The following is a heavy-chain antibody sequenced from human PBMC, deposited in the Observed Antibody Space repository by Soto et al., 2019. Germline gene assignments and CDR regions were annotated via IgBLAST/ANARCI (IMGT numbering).Heavy chain of an antibody. Sequence: GTLSLTGAVYGGSFSGYFWNWVRQPPGKGLEWIGEINHSGSTKYNPSLKSRVTLSVDTSKNQFSLRVFSVTAADTAVYYCARDLSGYYYGMDVWGQGTTVTVSS. V-gene: IGHV4-34*01. J-gene: IGHJ6*02. CDR1: GGSFSGYF. CDR3: ARDLSGYYYGMDV. CDR2: INHSGST.